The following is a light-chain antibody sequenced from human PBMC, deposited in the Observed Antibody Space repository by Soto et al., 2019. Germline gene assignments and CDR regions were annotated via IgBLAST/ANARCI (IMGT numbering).Light chain of an antibody. CDR1: QSIGRF. J-gene: IGKJ1*01. CDR2: DAS. Sequence: DTRMTQSPSTLSASVGDRVTITCRASQSIGRFLAWYQHQPGKAPKLLIYDASTLESGVPSRFSGTGSGTEFTFSITSLQPEDFGTYYCQQCYMGWTFGQGTKV. V-gene: IGKV1-5*01. CDR3: QQCYMGWT.